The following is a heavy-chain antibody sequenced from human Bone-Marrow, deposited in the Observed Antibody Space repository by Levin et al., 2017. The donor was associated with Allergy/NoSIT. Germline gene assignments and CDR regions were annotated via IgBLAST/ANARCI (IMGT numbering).Heavy chain of an antibody. J-gene: IGHJ6*02. V-gene: IGHV3-21*01. CDR2: ISAGGNYI. D-gene: IGHD3-22*01. Sequence: GGSLRLSCAASGILFSSYDMNWVRHAPGKGLEWVSSISAGGNYIYYADSVKGRFTISRDNAKNSLFLQMNSLRAEDTAVYYCASWAMYHYDRSAFDYFYYAMDVWGQGTTVTVSS. CDR1: GILFSSYD. CDR3: ASWAMYHYDRSAFDYFYYAMDV.